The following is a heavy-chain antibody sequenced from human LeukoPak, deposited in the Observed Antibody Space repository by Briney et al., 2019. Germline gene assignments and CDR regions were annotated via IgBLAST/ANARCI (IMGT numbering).Heavy chain of an antibody. CDR2: IYSGGST. CDR3: ARDVGGVAGDFDY. CDR1: GFTVSSNY. Sequence: GGSLRLSCAASGFTVSSNYMSWVRQAPGKGLEWVSVIYSGGSTYYADSVKGRFTISRDNSKNTLYLQMNSLRAEDTAVYYCARDVGGVAGDFDYWGQGTLVTVSS. D-gene: IGHD6-19*01. J-gene: IGHJ4*02. V-gene: IGHV3-66*01.